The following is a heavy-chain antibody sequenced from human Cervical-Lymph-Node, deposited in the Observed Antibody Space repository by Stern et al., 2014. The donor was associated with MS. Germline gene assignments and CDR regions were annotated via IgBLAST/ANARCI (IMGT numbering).Heavy chain of an antibody. CDR2: ISFDCSID. J-gene: IGHJ4*02. Sequence: VQLVQSGGGVVQPGRSLRLSCAASGFTFNNYGMHWVRQPPGTGLEWVALISFDCSIDYYGDSVKGRFTVSRDNSRNTVDLQMNSLRHEDTAVYYCAKDWNVSESTGYTTFDYWGQGSLVTVSS. CDR3: AKDWNVSESTGYTTFDY. CDR1: GFTFNNYG. D-gene: IGHD3-22*01. V-gene: IGHV3-30*18.